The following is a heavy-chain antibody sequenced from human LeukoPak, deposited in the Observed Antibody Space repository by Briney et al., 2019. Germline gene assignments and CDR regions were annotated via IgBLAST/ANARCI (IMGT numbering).Heavy chain of an antibody. Sequence: SETLSLTCTVSGGSISSSSYYWAWVRQPPGKGLKWTGSIYYTGSTSLCPSLKSRVTISLDTSKNHFSLKLNSVTAADTAVYYCARVRASGAELLWFGGDYYYYYMDVWGKGTTVTVSS. CDR3: ARVRASGAELLWFGGDYYYYYMDV. CDR2: IYYTGST. D-gene: IGHD3-10*01. J-gene: IGHJ6*03. CDR1: GGSISSSSYY. V-gene: IGHV4-39*02.